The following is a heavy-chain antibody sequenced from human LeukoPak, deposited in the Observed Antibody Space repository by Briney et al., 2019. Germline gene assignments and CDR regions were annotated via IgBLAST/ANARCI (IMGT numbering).Heavy chain of an antibody. V-gene: IGHV3-7*01. Sequence: GGSLRLSCAASGFTFSSYWMTWVRQAPGRGLEWVATIKKDGSEQFYADSVKGRFTISRDNSKNTLYLQMNSLRAEDTAVYYCAREFGYWGQGTLVTVSS. CDR1: GFTFSSYW. J-gene: IGHJ4*02. CDR3: AREFGY. CDR2: IKKDGSEQ.